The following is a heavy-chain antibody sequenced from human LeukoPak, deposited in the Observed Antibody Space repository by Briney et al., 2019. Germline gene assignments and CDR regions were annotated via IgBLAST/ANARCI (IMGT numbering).Heavy chain of an antibody. CDR1: GLSFSDYY. Sequence: GGSLRLTCAASGLSFSDYYMTWIRQRPGTGLEMISYITGTGSIIYSADSVKGRFTVSRDNAKNVLYLNMDSLRAEDTALYYCARDRHYSRGTYWFDPWGQGTLVTVSS. CDR2: ITGTGSII. CDR3: ARDRHYSRGTYWFDP. D-gene: IGHD2-15*01. J-gene: IGHJ5*02. V-gene: IGHV3-11*01.